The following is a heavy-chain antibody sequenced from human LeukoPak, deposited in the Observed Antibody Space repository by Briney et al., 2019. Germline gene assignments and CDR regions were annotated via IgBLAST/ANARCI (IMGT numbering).Heavy chain of an antibody. CDR2: IKQDGSET. J-gene: IGHJ4*02. Sequence: GGSLRLSCAASGFDFSAYWLSWVRQAPGKGLEWLANIKQDGSETYYVDSVKGRFTISRDNSKNTLYLQMNSLRVEDTAVYYCARLSGTYLIDYWGQGTLVTVSS. CDR3: ARLSGTYLIDY. D-gene: IGHD1-26*01. CDR1: GFDFSAYW. V-gene: IGHV3-7*02.